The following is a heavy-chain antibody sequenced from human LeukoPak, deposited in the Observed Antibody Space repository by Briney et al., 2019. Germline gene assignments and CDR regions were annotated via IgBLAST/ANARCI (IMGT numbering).Heavy chain of an antibody. CDR1: GGSISSGGYY. Sequence: PSQTLSLTCTVSGGSISSGGYYWSWIRQPPGKGLEWIGEINHSGSTNYNPSLKSRVTISVDTSKNQFSLKLSSVTAADTAVYYCARGRRAFDYWGQGTLVTVSS. V-gene: IGHV4-30-2*01. CDR3: ARGRRAFDY. D-gene: IGHD1-14*01. CDR2: INHSGST. J-gene: IGHJ4*02.